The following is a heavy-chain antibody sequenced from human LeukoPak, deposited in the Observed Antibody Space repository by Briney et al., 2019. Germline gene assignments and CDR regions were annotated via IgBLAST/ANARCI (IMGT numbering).Heavy chain of an antibody. D-gene: IGHD2-8*02. J-gene: IGHJ6*03. Sequence: SVTVSCKASGGTFSNFGFTWVRQAPGQGLEWMGGIIPFFAIINYAERFQGRVTISADESTTTAYMELSNLRSEDTAVYYCARVLSGRTVWSPYYYYYMDVWGKGTTVTISS. V-gene: IGHV1-69*13. CDR1: GGTFSNFG. CDR3: ARVLSGRTVWSPYYYYYMDV. CDR2: IIPFFAII.